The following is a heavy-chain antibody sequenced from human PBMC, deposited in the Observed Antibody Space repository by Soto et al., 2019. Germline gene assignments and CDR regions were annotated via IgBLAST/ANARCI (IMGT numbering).Heavy chain of an antibody. CDR2: ISDDGDNK. CDR1: GVHFDSYG. CDR3: AMDQYGSGSYYTQYYYFGMDV. V-gene: IGHV3-30*03. D-gene: IGHD3-10*01. J-gene: IGHJ6*02. Sequence: QVQLVESGGGVVQPGRSLRLSCAASGVHFDSYGMHWVRQAPGKGPEWVATISDDGDNKYYADSVKGRFTISRDNFKSTLHLQMNSLRTEDTAVYYWAMDQYGSGSYYTQYYYFGMDVWGHGTTVTVSS.